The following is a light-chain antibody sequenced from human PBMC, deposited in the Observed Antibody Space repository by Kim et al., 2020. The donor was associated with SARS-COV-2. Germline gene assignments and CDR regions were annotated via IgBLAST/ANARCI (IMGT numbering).Light chain of an antibody. V-gene: IGLV1-40*01. J-gene: IGLJ3*02. CDR3: QSYDSSLSGWV. CDR1: SSNIGAGYD. Sequence: QRVTISCTGSSSNIGAGYDVHWYQQLPGTAPKLLIYGNSNRPSGVPDRFSGSKSGTSPSLAITGLQAEVEADYYCQSYDSSLSGWVFGGGTQLPVL. CDR2: GNS.